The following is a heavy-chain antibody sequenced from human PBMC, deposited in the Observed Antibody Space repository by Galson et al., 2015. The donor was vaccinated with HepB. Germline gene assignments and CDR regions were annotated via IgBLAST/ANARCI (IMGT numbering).Heavy chain of an antibody. CDR1: GYTFSSYG. V-gene: IGHV1-18*01. CDR2: ISAYTGNT. CDR3: AILAATVC. Sequence: SVKVSCKASGYTFSSYGISWVRQAPGQGLEWMGWISAYTGNTNYAQKFQGRVTMTEDTSTDTAYMELSSLRSEDTAVYYCAILAATVCWGQGTLVTVSS. D-gene: IGHD2-15*01. J-gene: IGHJ1*01.